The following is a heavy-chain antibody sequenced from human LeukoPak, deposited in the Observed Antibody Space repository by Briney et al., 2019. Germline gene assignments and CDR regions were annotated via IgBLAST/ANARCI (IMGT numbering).Heavy chain of an antibody. CDR1: GGSISTSSYY. CDR3: ARVGGSYYGEYFQH. Sequence: PSETLSLTCTVSGGSISTSSYYWGWIRQPPGKGLEWIGSIYYSGNTYYNPSLKSRLTISLDTSKNQFSLKLSSVTAADTAVYYCARVGGSYYGEYFQHWGQGTLVTVSS. D-gene: IGHD1-26*01. J-gene: IGHJ1*01. V-gene: IGHV4-39*07. CDR2: IYYSGNT.